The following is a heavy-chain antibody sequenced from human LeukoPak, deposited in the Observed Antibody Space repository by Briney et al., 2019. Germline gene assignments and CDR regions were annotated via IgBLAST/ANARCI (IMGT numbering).Heavy chain of an antibody. CDR3: ARVMVGATSYYLDY. Sequence: GGSLRLSCAASGFTFSSYSMNWVRQAPGKGLEWVSSISSSSSYIYYADSVKGRFTISRDNAKNSLYLQMNSLRAEDTAVYYCARVMVGATSYYLDYWGHGTLVTVSS. V-gene: IGHV3-21*01. D-gene: IGHD1-26*01. CDR1: GFTFSSYS. J-gene: IGHJ4*01. CDR2: ISSSSSYI.